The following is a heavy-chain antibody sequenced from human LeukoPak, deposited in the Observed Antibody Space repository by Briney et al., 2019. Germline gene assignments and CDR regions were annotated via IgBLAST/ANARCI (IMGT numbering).Heavy chain of an antibody. J-gene: IGHJ6*02. CDR3: ASVITMIPGYYYYGMDV. Sequence: GGSLRLSCAASGFTFSSYAMHWVRQAPGKGLEYVSAISSNGGSTYYANSVKGRFTISRDNSKNTLYLQMGSLRAEDMAVYYCASVITMIPGYYYYGMDVWGQGTTVTVSS. CDR1: GFTFSSYA. V-gene: IGHV3-64*01. D-gene: IGHD3-22*01. CDR2: ISSNGGST.